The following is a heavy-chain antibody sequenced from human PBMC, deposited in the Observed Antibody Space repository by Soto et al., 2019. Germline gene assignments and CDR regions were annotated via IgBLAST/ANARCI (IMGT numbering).Heavy chain of an antibody. J-gene: IGHJ3*02. D-gene: IGHD3-16*02. Sequence: QVQLVQSGAEVKKPGASVKVSCKASGYTFTSYGISWVRQAPGQGLEWMGWISAYNGNTNYAQKLQGRVTMTTDTSPSTAYMELRSLRSDDTAVYYCARVAYDYVWGSYRFRSHAFDIWGQGTMVTVSS. CDR3: ARVAYDYVWGSYRFRSHAFDI. V-gene: IGHV1-18*01. CDR1: GYTFTSYG. CDR2: ISAYNGNT.